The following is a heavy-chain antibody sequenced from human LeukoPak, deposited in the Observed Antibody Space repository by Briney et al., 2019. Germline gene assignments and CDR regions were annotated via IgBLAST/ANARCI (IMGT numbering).Heavy chain of an antibody. CDR3: ARHRFLEWLLYRGAFDI. V-gene: IGHV4-39*01. J-gene: IGHJ3*02. CDR2: FFSSGST. Sequence: PSETLSLTCRVSGVSIGSSSFHWGWIRQPPEKGLEWIGSFFSSGSTYYNPSLKSRVTISIDTSENQFSLKLSSVTAADTAVYYCARHRFLEWLLYRGAFDIWGQGTMVTVS. CDR1: GVSIGSSSFH. D-gene: IGHD3-3*01.